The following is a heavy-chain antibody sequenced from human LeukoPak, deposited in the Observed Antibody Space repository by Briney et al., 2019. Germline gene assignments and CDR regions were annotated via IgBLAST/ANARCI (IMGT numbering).Heavy chain of an antibody. CDR3: ARGGYNSDWSRIDY. CDR2: ISYDGSKN. V-gene: IGHV3-30*04. D-gene: IGHD6-19*01. Sequence: PGGSLRLSCAASGFTFSSYAMHWVRQAPGKGLEWVALISYDGSKNNYADSVKGRFTISRDNSNNTLYLQMNSLSAEDTAVYYCARGGYNSDWSRIDYWGQGTLVTVSS. J-gene: IGHJ4*02. CDR1: GFTFSSYA.